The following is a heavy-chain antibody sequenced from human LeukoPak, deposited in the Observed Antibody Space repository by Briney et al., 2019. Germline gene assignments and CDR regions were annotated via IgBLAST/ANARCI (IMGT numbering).Heavy chain of an antibody. CDR1: GGSISSYY. D-gene: IGHD5-18*01. J-gene: IGHJ3*02. V-gene: IGHV4-59*08. CDR2: IYYSGST. Sequence: SETLSLTCTVSGGSISSYYWSWIRQPPGKGLEWIGYIYYSGSTNYNPSLKSRVTISVDTSKNQFSLKLSSVTAADTALYHCARAVDTAPNDAFDIWGQGTMVTVSS. CDR3: ARAVDTAPNDAFDI.